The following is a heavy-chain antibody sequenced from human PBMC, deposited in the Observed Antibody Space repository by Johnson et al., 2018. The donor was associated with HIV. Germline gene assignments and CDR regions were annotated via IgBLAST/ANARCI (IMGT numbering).Heavy chain of an antibody. CDR1: GFTFPDYA. CDR3: AAKTLLHAFDI. Sequence: EVQLVESGGGLEQPGRSLRLSCKGSGFTFPDYAMNWVRQVPGKGLEWVSVIYSGGNTYYPDSVKGRFTISRDKSKNTLYLQMNSLRAEDTAVYYCAAKTLLHAFDIWGQGTMVTVSS. J-gene: IGHJ3*02. V-gene: IGHV3-66*01. D-gene: IGHD2-15*01. CDR2: IYSGGNT.